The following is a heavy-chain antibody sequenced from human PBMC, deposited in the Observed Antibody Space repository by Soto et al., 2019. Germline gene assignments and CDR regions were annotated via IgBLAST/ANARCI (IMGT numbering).Heavy chain of an antibody. CDR2: IWYDGSEK. J-gene: IGHJ4*02. V-gene: IGHV3-33*01. Sequence: GGSLRLSWAASGFTFSSYGMHWVRQAPGKGLEWVEVIWYDGSEKYYADSVKGRFTISRDNSKNSLYLQMNSLRDEDTAMYYCARGRDYYDSSGYYEGFDYWGQGTLVTVSS. CDR3: ARGRDYYDSSGYYEGFDY. CDR1: GFTFSSYG. D-gene: IGHD3-22*01.